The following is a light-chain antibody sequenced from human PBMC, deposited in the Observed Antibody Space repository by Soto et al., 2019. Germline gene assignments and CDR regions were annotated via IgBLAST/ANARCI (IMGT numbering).Light chain of an antibody. V-gene: IGKV3-20*01. CDR3: EYYGTSIT. CDR1: QSISNNH. Sequence: EMVLTQSPGTRSLSPGERVTLSCRASQSISNNHLAWYQQKPGQAPRLLIHGTSNRATGIPDRFSGSGSGTDFTLTFSRLEPEDFAVYYCEYYGTSITFGGWTKVESK. CDR2: GTS. J-gene: IGKJ4*01.